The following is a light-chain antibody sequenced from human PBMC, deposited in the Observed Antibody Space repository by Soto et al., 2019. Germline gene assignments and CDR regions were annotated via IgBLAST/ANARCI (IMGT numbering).Light chain of an antibody. CDR3: TSYTTSSTYV. CDR1: SGEVGGYNY. J-gene: IGLJ1*01. CDR2: DVA. Sequence: QSVLTQPASVSGSPGQSIAISCTGKSGEVGGYNYVSWYQQHPGKAPKLMLYDVAIRPSGVSDRFSGSKSGNTASLTISGLQSEDEADYYCTSYTTSSTYVFGTGTKVTVL. V-gene: IGLV2-14*01.